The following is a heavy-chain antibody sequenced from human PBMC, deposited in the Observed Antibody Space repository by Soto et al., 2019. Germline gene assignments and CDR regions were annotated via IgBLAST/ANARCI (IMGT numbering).Heavy chain of an antibody. D-gene: IGHD3-22*01. CDR1: GFSLSTSGMC. CDR2: IDWDDDK. CDR3: ARNLYDSSGYPPLDYGMDV. Sequence: SGPTLVNPTQTLTLTCTFSGFSLSTSGMCVSWIRQPPGKALEWLALIDWDDDKYYSTSLKTRLTISKDTSKNQVVLTMTNMDPVDTATYYCARNLYDSSGYPPLDYGMDVWGQATTVTVSS. V-gene: IGHV2-70*01. J-gene: IGHJ6*02.